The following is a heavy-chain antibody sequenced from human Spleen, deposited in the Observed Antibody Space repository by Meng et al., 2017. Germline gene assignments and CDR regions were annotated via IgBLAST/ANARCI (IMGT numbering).Heavy chain of an antibody. J-gene: IGHJ4*02. CDR3: ARAGDYGDYPDY. CDR2: ISAYNGNT. Sequence: ASVKVSCKASGYTFTSYGISWVRQAPGQGLEWMGWISAYNGNTNYAQKLQGRVTITADKSTSTAYMELSSLRSEDTAVYYCARAGDYGDYPDYWGQGTLVTVSS. D-gene: IGHD4-17*01. V-gene: IGHV1-18*01. CDR1: GYTFTSYG.